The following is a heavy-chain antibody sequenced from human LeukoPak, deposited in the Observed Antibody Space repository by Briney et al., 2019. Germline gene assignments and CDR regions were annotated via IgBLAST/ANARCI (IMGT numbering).Heavy chain of an antibody. CDR2: IYPGDSDT. V-gene: IGHV5-51*01. D-gene: IGHD6-13*01. Sequence: GESLKISCKGSGYSFTSYWIGWVRPMPGKGLEWMGIIYPGDSDTRYSPSFQGQVTISADKSISTAYLQWSSLKASDTAMYYCARTIAAAGQGVHYWGQGTLVTVSS. J-gene: IGHJ4*02. CDR3: ARTIAAAGQGVHY. CDR1: GYSFTSYW.